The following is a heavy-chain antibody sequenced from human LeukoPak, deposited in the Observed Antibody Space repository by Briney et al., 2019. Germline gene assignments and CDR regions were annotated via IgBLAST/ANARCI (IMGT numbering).Heavy chain of an antibody. CDR1: EFSVGSNY. J-gene: IGHJ4*02. Sequence: GGSLRLSCAASEFSVGSNYMTWVRQAPGKELEWVSLIYSGGSTYYADSVKGRFTISRDNSKNTLYLQMNSLRAEDTAVYYCARDGGSSSPYSFYVDYWGQGTLVTVSS. CDR2: IYSGGST. V-gene: IGHV3-66*01. CDR3: ARDGGSSSPYSFYVDY. D-gene: IGHD6-6*01.